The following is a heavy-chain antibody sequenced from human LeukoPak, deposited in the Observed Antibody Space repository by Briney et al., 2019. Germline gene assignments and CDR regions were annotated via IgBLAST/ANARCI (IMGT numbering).Heavy chain of an antibody. Sequence: PGGSLRLSCAASGFTFSSYGMSWVRQAPGKGLEWVSAISGSGGSTYYAVSVKGRFTISRDNSKNTLYLQMNSLRAEDTAVYYCARDRTQRYRDCSGGSSTCSPRNWFDPWGQGTLVTVSS. CDR1: GFTFSSYG. CDR2: ISGSGGST. J-gene: IGHJ5*02. D-gene: IGHD2-15*01. CDR3: ARDRTQRYRDCSGGSSTCSPRNWFDP. V-gene: IGHV3-23*01.